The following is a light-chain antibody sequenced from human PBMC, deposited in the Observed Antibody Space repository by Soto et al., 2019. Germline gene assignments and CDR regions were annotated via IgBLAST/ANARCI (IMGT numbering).Light chain of an antibody. J-gene: IGKJ5*01. CDR1: QSVRNN. CDR2: GAS. V-gene: IGKV3-15*01. CDR3: QQYGSSPIT. Sequence: TVMTQSPATLAVSPGERATLSCRASQSVRNNLAWYQQKPGQPPRLLIYGASIRATGIPARFSGSGSGTEFTLTISSLQSEDFAVYYCQQYGSSPITLGQGTRLEI.